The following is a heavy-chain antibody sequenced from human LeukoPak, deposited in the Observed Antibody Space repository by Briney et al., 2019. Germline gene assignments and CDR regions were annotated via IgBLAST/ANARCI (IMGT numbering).Heavy chain of an antibody. J-gene: IGHJ4*02. Sequence: GGSLRLSCAASGFTFSSYGMHWVRQAPGKGLEWVAVISYDGSNKYYADSVKGRFTISRDNAKNSLYLQMNSLRAEDTAVYYCARAETTVTSQIDYWGQGTLVTVSS. V-gene: IGHV3-30*03. CDR3: ARAETTVTSQIDY. CDR1: GFTFSSYG. CDR2: ISYDGSNK. D-gene: IGHD4-17*01.